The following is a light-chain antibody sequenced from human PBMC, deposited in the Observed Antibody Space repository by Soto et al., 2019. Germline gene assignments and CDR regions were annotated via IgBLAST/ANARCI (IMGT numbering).Light chain of an antibody. Sequence: DIQMTQSPSSLSASVGDRVTITCRASQSISSYLNWYQQKPGKAPKVLISGASSLQRGVTLRFSGSGSGKDYTLTISSLQSEDFASYYCQQSHSTPLTFGGGTKVEIK. J-gene: IGKJ4*01. CDR2: GAS. CDR1: QSISSY. CDR3: QQSHSTPLT. V-gene: IGKV1-39*01.